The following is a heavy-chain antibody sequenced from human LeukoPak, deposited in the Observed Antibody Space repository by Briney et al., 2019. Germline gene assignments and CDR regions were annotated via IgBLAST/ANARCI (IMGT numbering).Heavy chain of an antibody. CDR2: IYHSGST. CDR1: GGSISSSNW. CDR3: ARDTSGYNLLGVFDI. Sequence: SETLSLTCAVSGGSISSSNWWSWVRQPPGKGLEWIGEIYHSGSTNYNPSLKSRVTISVDKSKNQFSLKLNSVTAADTAVYYCARDTSGYNLLGVFDIWGQGTMVTVSS. D-gene: IGHD5-12*01. J-gene: IGHJ3*02. V-gene: IGHV4-4*02.